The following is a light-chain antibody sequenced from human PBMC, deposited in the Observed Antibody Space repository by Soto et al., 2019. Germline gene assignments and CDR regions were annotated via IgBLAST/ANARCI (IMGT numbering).Light chain of an antibody. CDR3: CSYAGDGVV. CDR1: NSDVGRYDH. CDR2: DVN. Sequence: QSALTQPASVSGSPGQSIIASCTGTNSDVGRYDHVSWLQHSPGKAPKVVIYDVNNRPSGVSNRFSGSKSDNTAALTISGLQAEDEGDYYCCSYAGDGVVFGGGTKVTVL. J-gene: IGLJ2*01. V-gene: IGLV2-23*02.